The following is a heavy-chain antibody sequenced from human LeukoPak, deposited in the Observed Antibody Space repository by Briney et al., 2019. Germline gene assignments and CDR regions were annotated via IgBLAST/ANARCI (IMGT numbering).Heavy chain of an antibody. V-gene: IGHV3-30*02. D-gene: IGHD3-22*01. CDR2: IRYDATST. CDR3: ANSEFTTSSRDLNDY. CDR1: GFIFHIYG. J-gene: IGHJ4*02. Sequence: GGSLRLSCAASGFIFHIYGMHWVRQAPGKGLEWLAFIRYDATSTSYADSVKGRFTISRDNSKNTLFLQMDSLKTEDTAVYYCANSEFTTSSRDLNDYWGQGTLVTVSS.